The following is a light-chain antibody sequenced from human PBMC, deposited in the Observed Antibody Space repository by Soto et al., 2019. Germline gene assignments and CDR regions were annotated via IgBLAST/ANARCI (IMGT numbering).Light chain of an antibody. J-gene: IGKJ4*01. CDR3: QRSFRTPLT. Sequence: DIQMTQSPSSLSASVGDRVTITCRASQSISSYLNWYQQKPGKAPKLLIYAASSLQSGVPSRFSGSVSGTDFTLTISSLQPEDFATYYCQRSFRTPLTFGGGNKVEIK. CDR2: AAS. V-gene: IGKV1-39*01. CDR1: QSISSY.